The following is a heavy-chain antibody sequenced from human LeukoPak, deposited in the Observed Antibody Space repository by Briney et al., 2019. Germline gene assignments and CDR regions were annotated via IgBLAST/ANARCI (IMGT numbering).Heavy chain of an antibody. CDR2: IYSDNT. CDR3: ARRAGAYSHPYDY. D-gene: IGHD4/OR15-4a*01. CDR1: GFTFSNYE. Sequence: GGSLRLSCAASGFTFSNYEMNCVRQAPGKGLEWVSFIYSDNTHYSDSVKGRFTISRDNSKNTLYLQMNSLRAEDTAVYYCARRAGAYSHPYDYWGQGTLVTVSS. J-gene: IGHJ4*02. V-gene: IGHV3-53*01.